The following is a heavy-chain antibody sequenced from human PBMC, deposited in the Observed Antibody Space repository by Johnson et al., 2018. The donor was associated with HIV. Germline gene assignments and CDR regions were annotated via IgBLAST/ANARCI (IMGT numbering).Heavy chain of an antibody. CDR2: ISYDGSNK. Sequence: QVQLVESGGGVVQPGRSLRLSCAASRFTFSSYAMHWVRQAPGQGLEWVAVISYDGSNKYYADSVKGRFTISRDNSKNTLYLQMNSLRAEDTAVYYCARVRRSGTYYVDAFDIWGQGTMVTVSS. D-gene: IGHD1-26*01. CDR1: RFTFSSYA. V-gene: IGHV3-30*04. J-gene: IGHJ3*02. CDR3: ARVRRSGTYYVDAFDI.